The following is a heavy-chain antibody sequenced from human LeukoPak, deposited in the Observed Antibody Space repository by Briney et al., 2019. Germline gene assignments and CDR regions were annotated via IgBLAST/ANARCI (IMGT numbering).Heavy chain of an antibody. J-gene: IGHJ5*02. CDR2: ISGSGGST. CDR3: AKVESAVGVLWFGELLRWFDP. V-gene: IGHV3-23*01. Sequence: GGSLRLSCAASGFTFSSYAMSWVRQAPGKGLEWVSAISGSGGSTYYADSVKGRFTISRDNSKNTLCLQMNSLRAEDTAVYYCAKVESAVGVLWFGELLRWFDPWGQGTLVTVSS. CDR1: GFTFSSYA. D-gene: IGHD3-10*01.